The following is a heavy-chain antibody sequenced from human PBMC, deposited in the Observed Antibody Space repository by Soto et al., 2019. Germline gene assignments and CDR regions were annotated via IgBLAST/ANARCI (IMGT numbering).Heavy chain of an antibody. CDR3: AKGAEYSSSWHCDY. CDR1: GFTFDDYA. D-gene: IGHD6-13*01. CDR2: ISWNSGSI. Sequence: EVQLVESGGGLVQPGRSLRLSCAASGFTFDDYAMHWVRQAPGKGLEWVSGISWNSGSIGYADSVKGRFTIYRDNAKNSLYLHMDSLRAEDTALYYCAKGAEYSSSWHCDYWGQGTLDTVSS. J-gene: IGHJ4*02. V-gene: IGHV3-9*01.